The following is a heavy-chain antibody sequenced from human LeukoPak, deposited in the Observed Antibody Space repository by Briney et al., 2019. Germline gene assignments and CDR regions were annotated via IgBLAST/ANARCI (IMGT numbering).Heavy chain of an antibody. Sequence: KVSCKASGYRFTSYWIGWVRQMPGKGLEWMGMIYPGDSEVRYGPAFQGQVTISADKSVNTAYLQWSSLKASDTAIYYCATEIGSGWFYDYWGQGTLVTVSS. V-gene: IGHV5-51*01. CDR1: GYRFTSYW. CDR2: IYPGDSEV. CDR3: ATEIGSGWFYDY. D-gene: IGHD6-19*01. J-gene: IGHJ4*02.